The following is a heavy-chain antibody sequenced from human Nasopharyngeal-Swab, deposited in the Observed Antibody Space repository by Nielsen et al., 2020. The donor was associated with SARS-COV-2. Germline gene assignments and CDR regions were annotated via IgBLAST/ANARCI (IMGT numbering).Heavy chain of an antibody. CDR3: AKDGGYCSGGSCYLDY. V-gene: IGHV3-23*01. Sequence: GESLKISCAASGFTFSSYAMSWVRQAPGKGLEWVSAISGSGGSTYYADSVKGRFTISRDNSKNTLYLQMNSLRAEDTAVYYCAKDGGYCSGGSCYLDYWGQGTLVTVSS. CDR1: GFTFSSYA. D-gene: IGHD2-15*01. CDR2: ISGSGGST. J-gene: IGHJ4*02.